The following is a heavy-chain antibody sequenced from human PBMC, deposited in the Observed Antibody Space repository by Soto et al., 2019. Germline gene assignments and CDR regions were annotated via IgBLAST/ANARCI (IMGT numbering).Heavy chain of an antibody. CDR3: TRGSFGHAFDI. Sequence: PGGSLRLSCAASGFIFSNYSMNWVRQAPGKGLVWVSRVNNDGSGTIYADSVKGRFTVSRDNAKNTAFLQMNSLRVDDTAMYYCTRGSFGHAFDIWGQGTMVTVSS. D-gene: IGHD3-16*01. J-gene: IGHJ3*02. CDR2: VNNDGSGT. V-gene: IGHV3-74*01. CDR1: GFIFSNYS.